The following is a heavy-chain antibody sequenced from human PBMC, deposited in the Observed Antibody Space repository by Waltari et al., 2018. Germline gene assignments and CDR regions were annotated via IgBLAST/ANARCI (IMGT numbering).Heavy chain of an antibody. Sequence: VQLVQSGGGLVRPGGSLRLSCVASGFAFDAYSMTWVRQAPGKGLQSVASIGTTSRYIYDADSVKARFTSSRDIANNSLCLQMSSLRVDDTAVYFCARGLYDSRGYYYFDHWGQGTLVTVSS. CDR2: IGTTSRYI. D-gene: IGHD3-22*01. V-gene: IGHV3-21*02. CDR3: ARGLYDSRGYYYFDH. CDR1: GFAFDAYS. J-gene: IGHJ4*02.